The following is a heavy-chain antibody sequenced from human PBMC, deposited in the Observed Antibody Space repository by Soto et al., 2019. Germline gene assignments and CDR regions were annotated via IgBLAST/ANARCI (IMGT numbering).Heavy chain of an antibody. J-gene: IGHJ6*01. CDR2: INWNGGST. D-gene: IGHD3-3*01. V-gene: IGHV3-20*01. CDR1: GFTFDDYG. Sequence: GGSLRLSCAASGFTFDDYGMSWVPQAPGKGLEWVSGINWNGGSTGYADSVKDRFTISRVNAKNSLYLQMISLRAEDTALYHCAKHYDFWSGYYPPLGYYCNGMEVWGQGITVTVSS. CDR3: AKHYDFWSGYYPPLGYYCNGMEV.